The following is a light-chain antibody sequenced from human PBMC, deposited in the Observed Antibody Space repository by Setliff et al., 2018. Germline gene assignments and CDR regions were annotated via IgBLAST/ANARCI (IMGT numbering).Light chain of an antibody. J-gene: IGLJ2*01. Sequence: QSALAQPASVSGSPGQSITISCTGTSSDVGAYNYVSWYQRHPGEAPKLLLYDVSNRPSGISNRFSGSKSGSTASLTITGLQAEDEADYFCSSYTSTRTFIFGGGTKVTVL. CDR1: SSDVGAYNY. CDR3: SSYTSTRTFI. CDR2: DVS. V-gene: IGLV2-14*03.